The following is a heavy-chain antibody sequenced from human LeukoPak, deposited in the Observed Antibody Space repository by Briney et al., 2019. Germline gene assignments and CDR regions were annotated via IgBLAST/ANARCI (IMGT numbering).Heavy chain of an antibody. D-gene: IGHD3-3*01. CDR2: IYYSGST. J-gene: IGHJ4*02. Sequence: SETLSPTCTVSGGSISSYYWSWIRQPPGKGLEWIGYIYYSGSTNYNPSLKSRVTISVDTSKNQFSLKLSSVTAADTAVYYCARGHYDFWSGGSYFFDYWGQGTLVTVSS. CDR3: ARGHYDFWSGGSYFFDY. V-gene: IGHV4-59*01. CDR1: GGSISSYY.